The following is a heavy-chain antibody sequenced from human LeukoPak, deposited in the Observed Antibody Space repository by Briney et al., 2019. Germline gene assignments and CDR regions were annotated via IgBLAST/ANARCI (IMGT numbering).Heavy chain of an antibody. J-gene: IGHJ4*02. Sequence: ASVKVSCRASGYTFTNYGINWVRQAPGQGLEWMGWISGYNGDINYAQRLQGRVTMTTDTSTSTAYMELRSLSSDDTAVYYCARVLSREGYFDYWGQGTLVTVSS. V-gene: IGHV1-18*01. CDR1: GYTFTNYG. D-gene: IGHD5-24*01. CDR2: ISGYNGDI. CDR3: ARVLSREGYFDY.